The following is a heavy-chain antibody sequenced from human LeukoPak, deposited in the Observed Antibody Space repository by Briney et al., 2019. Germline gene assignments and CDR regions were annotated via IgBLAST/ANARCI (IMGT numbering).Heavy chain of an antibody. CDR3: ARDRYYYDSSGYYHDY. CDR1: GFTFSRHN. V-gene: IGHV3-64*04. D-gene: IGHD3-22*01. CDR2: ISYNGDTT. J-gene: IGHJ4*02. Sequence: GGSLRLSCSGSGFTFSRHNMHWVRQAPGKGLEYVLAISYNGDTTYYVDSVKGRFSISRDNSKNSLYLQMNSLRAEDTAVYYCARDRYYYDSSGYYHDYWGQGTLVTVSS.